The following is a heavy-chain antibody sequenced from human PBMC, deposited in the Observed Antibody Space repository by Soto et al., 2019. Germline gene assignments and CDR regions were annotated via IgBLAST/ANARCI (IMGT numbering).Heavy chain of an antibody. CDR1: GFVFEVYW. Sequence: PGGSLRLSCVASGFVFEVYWMHWVRQVPGKGLEWVSRISDDGARTDYADSVRGRFTIYRDNANNALYLQMNALRGEDTAVYFCTRGPRPSSVGTGDVWGRGALVTVSS. V-gene: IGHV3-74*01. CDR3: TRGPRPSSVGTGDV. J-gene: IGHJ4*02. CDR2: ISDDGART. D-gene: IGHD2-2*01.